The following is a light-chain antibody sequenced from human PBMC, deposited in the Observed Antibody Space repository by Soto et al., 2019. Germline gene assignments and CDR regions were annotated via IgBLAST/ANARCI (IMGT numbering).Light chain of an antibody. V-gene: IGKV1-33*01. Sequence: DIQMTQSPSSLSASVGDRVTITCQASQDVNNFLNWYQQKPGKAPKLLIYDASNLETGVPSRCTGSGSGTDFTFTISSLQPEDIATYYCQQYDDLPVTFGPGTKVEIK. CDR2: DAS. J-gene: IGKJ3*01. CDR3: QQYDDLPVT. CDR1: QDVNNF.